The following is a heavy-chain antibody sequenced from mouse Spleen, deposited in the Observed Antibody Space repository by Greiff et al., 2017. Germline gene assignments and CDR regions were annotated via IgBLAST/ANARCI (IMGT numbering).Heavy chain of an antibody. CDR2: INPSSGYT. D-gene: IGHD4-1*01. V-gene: IGHV1-4*01. CDR1: GYTFTSYT. CDR3: AGELGRWYFDV. Sequence: QVQLQQSGAELARPGASVKMSCKASGYTFTSYTMHWVKQRPGQGLEWIGYINPSSGYTKYNQKFKDKATLTADKSSSTAYMQLSSLTSEDSAVYYCAGELGRWYFDVWGAGTPVTVSS. J-gene: IGHJ1*01.